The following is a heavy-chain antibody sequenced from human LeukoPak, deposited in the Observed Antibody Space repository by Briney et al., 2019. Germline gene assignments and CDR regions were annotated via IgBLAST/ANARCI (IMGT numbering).Heavy chain of an antibody. D-gene: IGHD6-19*01. CDR1: GGSFSGYY. CDR3: AWGWLVSAFDI. Sequence: PSETLSLTCAVYGGSFSGYYWSWIRQPPGKGLEWIGEINHSGSTNYNPSLKSRVTISVDTSKNQFSLKLSSVTAADTAVYYCAWGWLVSAFDIWGQGTMVTVSS. CDR2: INHSGST. J-gene: IGHJ3*02. V-gene: IGHV4-34*01.